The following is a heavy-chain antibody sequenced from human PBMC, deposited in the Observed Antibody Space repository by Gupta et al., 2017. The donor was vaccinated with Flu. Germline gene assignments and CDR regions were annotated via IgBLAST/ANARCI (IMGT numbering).Heavy chain of an antibody. CDR3: VRDYTGNSDY. CDR2: DGNIR. V-gene: IGHV3-74*01. Sequence: DGNIRDYADSVRGRFTISRDNARNILYLHMNSLRAEDTAVYYCVRDYTGNSDYWGQGTLVTVPS. J-gene: IGHJ4*02. D-gene: IGHD4-4*01.